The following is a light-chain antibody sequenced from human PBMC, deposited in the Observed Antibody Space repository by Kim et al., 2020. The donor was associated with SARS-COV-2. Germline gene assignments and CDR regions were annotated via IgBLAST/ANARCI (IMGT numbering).Light chain of an antibody. CDR3: QQYDSSVWT. CDR1: QSVNGRF. Sequence: ELVLPQSPGTLSLSPGEGATLSCRASQSVNGRFLAWYQQKPGQAPRLLIYGASTRATGIPDRFSGSGSGTDFTLTISRLEPEDFAMYYCQQYDSSVWTFGQGTKVDIK. V-gene: IGKV3-20*01. CDR2: GAS. J-gene: IGKJ1*01.